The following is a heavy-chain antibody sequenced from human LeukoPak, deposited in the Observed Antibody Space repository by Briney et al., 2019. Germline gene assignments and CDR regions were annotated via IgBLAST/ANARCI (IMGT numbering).Heavy chain of an antibody. CDR2: INPNSGGT. CDR3: ARETAYYDILTGYSNWFDP. Sequence: ASVKVSCKASGYTFTGYYMHWVRQAPGQGLEWMGWINPNSGGTNYAQKFQGRVTMTRDTSISTAYIELSRLRSDDTAVYYCARETAYYDILTGYSNWFDPWGQGTLVTVSS. D-gene: IGHD3-9*01. CDR1: GYTFTGYY. J-gene: IGHJ5*02. V-gene: IGHV1-2*02.